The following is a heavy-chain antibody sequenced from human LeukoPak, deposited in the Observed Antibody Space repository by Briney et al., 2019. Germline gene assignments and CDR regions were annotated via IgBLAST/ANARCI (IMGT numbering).Heavy chain of an antibody. CDR1: GFTFSSYA. D-gene: IGHD2-15*01. CDR3: PRQIGGNYYYFGMDV. Sequence: GGSLRLSCATSGFTFSSYAMSWVRQAPGKGLGWVSHISATGGTTYYADSVKGRFTISRDNSKNTLYLQMNSLRAEDTALYYCPRQIGGNYYYFGMDVWGQGTTVTVSS. V-gene: IGHV3-23*01. CDR2: ISATGGTT. J-gene: IGHJ6*02.